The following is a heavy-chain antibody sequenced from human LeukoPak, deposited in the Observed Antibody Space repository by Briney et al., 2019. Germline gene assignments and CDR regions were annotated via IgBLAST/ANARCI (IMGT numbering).Heavy chain of an antibody. J-gene: IGHJ4*02. CDR3: AKETRGSYSDY. CDR2: DGTSK. V-gene: IGHV3-30*02. Sequence: GGSLRLSCAASGFTFSSSGMHWVRQAPGKGLECVAFDGTSKYYADSVKGRFTISRDNYKNTVYLQMNSLRAEDTAVYYCAKETRGSYSDYWGQGTLVTVSS. D-gene: IGHD1-26*01. CDR1: GFTFSSSG.